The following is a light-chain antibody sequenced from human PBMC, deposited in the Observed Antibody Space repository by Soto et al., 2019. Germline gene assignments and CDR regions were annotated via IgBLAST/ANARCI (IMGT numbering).Light chain of an antibody. CDR3: SSHSATSPYV. V-gene: IGLV2-14*01. J-gene: IGLJ1*01. CDR1: SNDVGGYNY. CDR2: EVS. Sequence: QSALTQPASVSGSPGQSITISCTGTSNDVGGYNYVSWYQQQPGKAPKLIIYEVSHRPSGISHRFSGSQSGNTASLTISGLHVEDEADYYCSSHSATSPYVFGTGTKLTVL.